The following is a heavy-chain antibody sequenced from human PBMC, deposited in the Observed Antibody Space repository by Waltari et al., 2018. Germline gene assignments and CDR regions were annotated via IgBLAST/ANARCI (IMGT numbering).Heavy chain of an antibody. D-gene: IGHD6-13*01. J-gene: IGHJ4*02. CDR3: ARVIISRAGKGIDY. CDR1: GFTFRSYW. CDR2: IDGDGGVT. Sequence: EEQIVETGGGLVQHGDSLRVSCTVSGFTFRSYWMHWVRQGPGKGLEWVSRIDGDGGVTNYADCVRGRFTISRDNAKDTVYLQMNNLRVEDTAVYYFARVIISRAGKGIDYWGQGTLVTVSS. V-gene: IGHV3-74*01.